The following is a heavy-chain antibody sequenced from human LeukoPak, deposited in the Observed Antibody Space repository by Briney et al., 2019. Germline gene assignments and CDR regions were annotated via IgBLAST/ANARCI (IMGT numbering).Heavy chain of an antibody. CDR2: ISYDGSNK. CDR1: GFTFSSYA. CDR3: ARLSSSGWYTIDY. J-gene: IGHJ4*02. Sequence: GRSLRLSCAASGFTFSSYAMHWVRQAPGKGLEWVAVISYDGSNKYYADSVKGRFTISRDNSKNTLYLQMNSLRAEDTAVYYCARLSSSGWYTIDYWGQGTLVTVSS. D-gene: IGHD6-19*01. V-gene: IGHV3-30-3*01.